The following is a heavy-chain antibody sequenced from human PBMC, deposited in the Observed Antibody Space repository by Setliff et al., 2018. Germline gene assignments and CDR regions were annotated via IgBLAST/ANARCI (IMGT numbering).Heavy chain of an antibody. Sequence: PSETLSLTCTVSGPSINNHFWSWIRQPPGEGLEWIGYIFYSGSSNYSPYLQSRVSISVDTSQNQLSLKLDSLTAAHTVVYFWARLPRTVTHFDYLVPGALVTASS. CDR2: IFYSGSS. D-gene: IGHD4-17*01. V-gene: IGHV4-59*11. CDR3: ARLPRTVTHFDY. J-gene: IGHJ4*02. CDR1: GPSINNHF.